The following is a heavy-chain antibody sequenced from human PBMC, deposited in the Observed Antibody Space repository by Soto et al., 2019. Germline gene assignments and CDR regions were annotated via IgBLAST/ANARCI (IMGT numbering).Heavy chain of an antibody. D-gene: IGHD1-1*01. V-gene: IGHV1-18*01. J-gene: IGHJ4*02. CDR3: ARGRYGDY. Sequence: QVHLVQSGAEVKKPGASVKVSCKGSGYGFTTYGITWVRQAPGQGLEWMAWISAHNGNTNYAQKVQGRVTVTRDTSTGTAYMELRSLRSDDTAVYYCARGRYGDYWGQGALVTVSS. CDR1: GYGFTTYG. CDR2: ISAHNGNT.